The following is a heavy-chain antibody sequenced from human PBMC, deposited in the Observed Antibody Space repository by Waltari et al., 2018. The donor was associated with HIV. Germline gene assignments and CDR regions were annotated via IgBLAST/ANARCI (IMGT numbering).Heavy chain of an antibody. D-gene: IGHD1-26*01. Sequence: QLQLQESGPGLVKPSETLSLTCTVSGGSISSSSYYWGWIRQPPGKGLEWIGSIYYSGSTYYNPSLKSRVTISVDTSKNQFSLKLSSVTAADTAVYYCARRGTSVAPGGWFDPWGQGTLVTVSS. V-gene: IGHV4-39*01. CDR2: IYYSGST. CDR3: ARRGTSVAPGGWFDP. J-gene: IGHJ5*02. CDR1: GGSISSSSYY.